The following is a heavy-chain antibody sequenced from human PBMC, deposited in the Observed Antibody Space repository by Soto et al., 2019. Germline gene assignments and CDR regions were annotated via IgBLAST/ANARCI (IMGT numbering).Heavy chain of an antibody. J-gene: IGHJ4*02. Sequence: QVQLVESGGGVVQPGRSLRLSCAASGFTFSSYAMHWVRQAPGKGLEWVAVISYDRSNKYYADSVKGRFTISRDNSKNTLYLQMNSLRAEDTAVYYCARGKQQLPGSTDYWGQGTLVTVSS. CDR3: ARGKQQLPGSTDY. D-gene: IGHD6-13*01. V-gene: IGHV3-30-3*01. CDR1: GFTFSSYA. CDR2: ISYDRSNK.